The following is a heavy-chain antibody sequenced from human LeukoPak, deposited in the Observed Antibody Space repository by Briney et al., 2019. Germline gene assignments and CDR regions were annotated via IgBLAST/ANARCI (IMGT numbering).Heavy chain of an antibody. CDR2: MYYSGST. CDR1: GGSISTYY. CDR3: ARHAYYYDRSGSYEAFDV. V-gene: IGHV4-59*08. J-gene: IGHJ3*01. Sequence: SETLSLTCTVSGGSISTYYWSWIRQPPGKGLEWIGSMYYSGSTNYKPSLKSRVTISVDTSKNQFSLKLSSVTAADTAVYYCARHAYYYDRSGSYEAFDVWGQGTMVTVSS. D-gene: IGHD3-22*01.